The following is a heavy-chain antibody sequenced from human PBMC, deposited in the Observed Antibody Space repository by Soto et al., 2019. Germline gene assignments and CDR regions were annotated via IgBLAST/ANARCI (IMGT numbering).Heavy chain of an antibody. CDR2: ISASGDIT. Sequence: GGSLRLSCTGTGFSFSSDAVNWVRLTPGKGLEWVSGISASGDITYYADSVKGRFIISRDNSKNTLYLQLNSLRAEDTAVYYCAKSPRSDYESPWDYWGQGTQVTVSS. J-gene: IGHJ4*02. V-gene: IGHV3-23*01. CDR1: GFSFSSDA. CDR3: AKSPRSDYESPWDY. D-gene: IGHD5-12*01.